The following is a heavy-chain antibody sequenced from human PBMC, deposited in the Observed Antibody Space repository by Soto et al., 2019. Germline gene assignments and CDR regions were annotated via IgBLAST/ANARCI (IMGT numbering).Heavy chain of an antibody. CDR1: GGSIFSHL. V-gene: IGHV4-59*11. J-gene: IGHJ3*02. CDR3: AREGPLSGDAFDI. CDR2: VSHSGST. D-gene: IGHD3-16*01. Sequence: SETLSLTCTVSGGSIFSHLWSWIRQPPGKGLEWIGYVSHSGSTTHNPSLKSRVTISLDTSQSQVSLQLRSVTAADTAVYYCAREGPLSGDAFDIWGRGTKVTVSS.